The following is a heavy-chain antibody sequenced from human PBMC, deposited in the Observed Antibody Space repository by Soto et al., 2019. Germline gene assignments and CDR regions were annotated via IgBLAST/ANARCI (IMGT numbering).Heavy chain of an antibody. Sequence: GTVSCKGSGYAFTSASIRWVRQAQGPGLEWVGWISAYSGNTGYAQKFQGRVTMTRNTSISTAYMELSSLRSEDTAVYYCARDTVLYCSSTSCYKGDYYYYGMDVWGQGTTVTVS. D-gene: IGHD2-2*02. CDR1: GYAFTSAS. CDR3: ARDTVLYCSSTSCYKGDYYYYGMDV. CDR2: ISAYSGNT. V-gene: IGHV1-8*02. J-gene: IGHJ6*02.